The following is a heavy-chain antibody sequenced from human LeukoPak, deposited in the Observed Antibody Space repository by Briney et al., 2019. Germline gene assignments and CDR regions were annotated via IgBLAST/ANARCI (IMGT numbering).Heavy chain of an antibody. J-gene: IGHJ4*02. V-gene: IGHV3-23*01. Sequence: GGSLRLSCAASGFTFSSYAMSWVRQAPGEGLEWVSAISGSGGSTYYADSVKGRFTISRDNSKNTLYLQMNSLRAEDTAVYYCAAYYYDSSGYYTDYWGQGTLVTVSS. D-gene: IGHD3-22*01. CDR3: AAYYYDSSGYYTDY. CDR1: GFTFSSYA. CDR2: ISGSGGST.